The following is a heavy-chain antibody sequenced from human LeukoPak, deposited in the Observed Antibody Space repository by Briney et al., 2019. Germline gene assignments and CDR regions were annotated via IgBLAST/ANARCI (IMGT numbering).Heavy chain of an antibody. CDR3: ARAPPRYCSGGSCYSLNYYYYMDV. CDR1: GFTFSSYS. D-gene: IGHD2-15*01. J-gene: IGHJ6*03. Sequence: GGSLRLSCAASGFTFSSYSMNWVRQAPGKGLEWVSVIYSGGSTYYADSVKGRFTISRDNSKNTLYLQMNSLRAEDTAVYYCARAPPRYCSGGSCYSLNYYYYMDVWGKGTTVTVSS. V-gene: IGHV3-66*02. CDR2: IYSGGST.